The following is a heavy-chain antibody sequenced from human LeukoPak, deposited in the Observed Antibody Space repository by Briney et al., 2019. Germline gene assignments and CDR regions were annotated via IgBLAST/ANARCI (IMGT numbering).Heavy chain of an antibody. V-gene: IGHV3-7*05. Sequence: GGSLRLSCAASGFNFRSYWMKWVRQAPGKGLEWVANIKEDGSKKYYVDSVKGRFTISRDNAENSLYLQMNSLRVEDTAVYYCARGAAWERGSYDYWGQGTLVTVSS. J-gene: IGHJ4*02. D-gene: IGHD1-26*01. CDR2: IKEDGSKK. CDR1: GFNFRSYW. CDR3: ARGAAWERGSYDY.